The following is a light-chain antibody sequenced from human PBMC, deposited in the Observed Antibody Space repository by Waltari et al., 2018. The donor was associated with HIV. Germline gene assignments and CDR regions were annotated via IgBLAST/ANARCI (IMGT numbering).Light chain of an antibody. CDR2: WTS. CDR1: QSVFYSSNKRSY. V-gene: IGKV4-1*01. J-gene: IGKJ2*01. Sequence: DIVMNQSPDSLAVSLGARATIHCKSTQSVFYSSNKRSYLAWFQQRPRQAPKLLISWTSTREFGVPDRFTGSGSGTDFTLTISSLQAEDVAVYYCHQYYSPPYTFGQGTKLEI. CDR3: HQYYSPPYT.